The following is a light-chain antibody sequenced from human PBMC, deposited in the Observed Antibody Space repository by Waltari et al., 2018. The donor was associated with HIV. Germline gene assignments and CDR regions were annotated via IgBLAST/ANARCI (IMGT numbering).Light chain of an antibody. Sequence: QSVLTQPPSVSGAPGQRVTISCTGSSSNIGAPYDVHWYHQLPGTAPKLLIYANYKRPSGVPDRFSGSKSGTSASLAITGLQTEDEADYYCQSYDASLGGGVFGTGTKVTVL. J-gene: IGLJ1*01. CDR2: ANY. V-gene: IGLV1-40*01. CDR1: SSNIGAPYD. CDR3: QSYDASLGGGV.